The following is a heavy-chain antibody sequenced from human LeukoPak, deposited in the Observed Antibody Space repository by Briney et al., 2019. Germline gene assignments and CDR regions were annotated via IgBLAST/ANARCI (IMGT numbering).Heavy chain of an antibody. CDR3: AREHYSYGFAY. Sequence: SETLSLTCAVSGGSISSYYWNWIRQPPGKGLEWIGYIHYNEGTKYNPSLKSRVTISVDTSKNQISLNLNSVTAADTAVYYCAREHYSYGFAYWGQETLVTVSS. J-gene: IGHJ4*02. CDR2: IHYNEGT. D-gene: IGHD5-18*01. V-gene: IGHV4-59*01. CDR1: GGSISSYY.